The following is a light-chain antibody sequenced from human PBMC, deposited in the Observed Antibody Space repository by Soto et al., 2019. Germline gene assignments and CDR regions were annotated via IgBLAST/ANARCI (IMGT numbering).Light chain of an antibody. Sequence: QSALTQPASVSGSPGQSITISCTRTSSDVGGYDFVSWYQQHPGKAPKLMIYDVSNRPSGVSDRFSGSKSGNTASLTISGLQAEDEADYYCSSYTRSTTLVFGGGTKLTVL. CDR2: DVS. V-gene: IGLV2-14*03. CDR1: SSDVGGYDF. CDR3: SSYTRSTTLV. J-gene: IGLJ2*01.